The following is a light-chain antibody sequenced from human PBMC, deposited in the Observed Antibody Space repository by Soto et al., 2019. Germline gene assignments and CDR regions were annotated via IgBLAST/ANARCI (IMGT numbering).Light chain of an antibody. CDR3: AAWDDSLNSVV. CDR2: SNN. Sequence: QSVLTQPPSASGTPGQRVTISCSGSSSNIGSNTVNWYQQLPGTAPKLLIYSNNQRPSGVPDRFSGSKSGTSASLAISGLQSEDEADYYCAAWDDSLNSVVFGGGTKLTDL. J-gene: IGLJ2*01. V-gene: IGLV1-44*01. CDR1: SSNIGSNT.